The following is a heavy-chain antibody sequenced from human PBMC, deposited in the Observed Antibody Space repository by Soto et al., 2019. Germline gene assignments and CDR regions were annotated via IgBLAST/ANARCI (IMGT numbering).Heavy chain of an antibody. Sequence: QVQLQESGPGLVKPSETLSLTCTVSGGSISSYYWSWIRQPPGKGLEWIGYIYYSGSTNYNPSLKSRVTISVDTSKNQFSLKLSSVTAADTAVYYCARQLDCTNGVCYDAFDIWGQGTMVTVSS. CDR3: ARQLDCTNGVCYDAFDI. V-gene: IGHV4-59*08. D-gene: IGHD2-8*01. CDR1: GGSISSYY. J-gene: IGHJ3*02. CDR2: IYYSGST.